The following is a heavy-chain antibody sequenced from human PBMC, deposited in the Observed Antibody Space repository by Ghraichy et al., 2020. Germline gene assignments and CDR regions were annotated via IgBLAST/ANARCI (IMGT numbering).Heavy chain of an antibody. CDR2: INPNSGGT. Sequence: ASVKVSRKASGYTFTGYYMHWVRQTPGQGLEWMGWINPNSGGTKYAQKFQGRVTMTRDTSISTAHMELTRLRSDDTAMYYCARGSDSSGYYSGSSDYWGQGTLVTVSS. D-gene: IGHD3-22*01. J-gene: IGHJ4*02. CDR1: GYTFTGYY. V-gene: IGHV1-2*02. CDR3: ARGSDSSGYYSGSSDY.